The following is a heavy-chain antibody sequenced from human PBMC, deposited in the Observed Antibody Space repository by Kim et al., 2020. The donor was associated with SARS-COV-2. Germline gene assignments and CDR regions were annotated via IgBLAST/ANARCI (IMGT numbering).Heavy chain of an antibody. V-gene: IGHV1-3*01. Sequence: ASVKVSCKASGYTFTSYAMHWVRQAPGQRLEWMGWINAGNGNTKYSQKFQGRVTITRDTSASTAYMELSSLRSEDTAVYYCARLLDYYDSSGYYGGGADYWGQGTLVTVSS. CDR2: INAGNGNT. D-gene: IGHD3-22*01. J-gene: IGHJ4*02. CDR3: ARLLDYYDSSGYYGGGADY. CDR1: GYTFTSYA.